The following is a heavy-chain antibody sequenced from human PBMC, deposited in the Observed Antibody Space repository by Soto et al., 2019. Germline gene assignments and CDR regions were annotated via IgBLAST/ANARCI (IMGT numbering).Heavy chain of an antibody. CDR2: IYYSGST. CDR3: ARGFSIDWYTYYFDY. V-gene: IGHV4-39*01. CDR1: GDSISRSTYF. Sequence: PSETLSLTCTVSGDSISRSTYFWGWVRQPPGKGLEWIGSIYYSGSTYYNPSLKSRVTMSIDTSKNQFSLKLNSVTAADTAVYYCARGFSIDWYTYYFDYWGQGPLVTVSS. J-gene: IGHJ4*02. D-gene: IGHD3-3*02.